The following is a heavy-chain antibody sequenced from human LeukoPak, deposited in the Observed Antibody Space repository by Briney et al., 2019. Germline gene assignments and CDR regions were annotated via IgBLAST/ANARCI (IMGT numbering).Heavy chain of an antibody. Sequence: ASVKVSCEASGYTFTGYYMHWVRQAPGQGLEWMGWINPNSGGTNYAQKFQGRVTMTRDTSISTAYMELSRLRSDDTAVYYCARGLRMRLRGWFDPWGQGALVTVSS. CDR3: ARGLRMRLRGWFDP. CDR2: INPNSGGT. CDR1: GYTFTGYY. D-gene: IGHD5-12*01. J-gene: IGHJ5*02. V-gene: IGHV1-2*02.